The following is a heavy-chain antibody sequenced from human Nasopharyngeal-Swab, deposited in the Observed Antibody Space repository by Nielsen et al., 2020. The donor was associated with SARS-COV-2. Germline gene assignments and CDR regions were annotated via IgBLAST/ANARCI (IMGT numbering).Heavy chain of an antibody. CDR3: ARQGPDCSGGSCYSGH. CDR1: GGSISSSSYY. J-gene: IGHJ4*02. CDR2: INYSGST. V-gene: IGHV4-39*01. Sequence: SETLSLTCTVSGGSISSSSYYWGWIRQPPGKGLEWIGSINYSGSTYYNPSLKIRVTISVDTSKNQFSLKLSSVTAADTAVYYCARQGPDCSGGSCYSGHWGQGTLVTVSS. D-gene: IGHD2-15*01.